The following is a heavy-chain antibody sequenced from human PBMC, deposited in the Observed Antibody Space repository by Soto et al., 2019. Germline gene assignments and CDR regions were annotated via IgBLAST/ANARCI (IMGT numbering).Heavy chain of an antibody. V-gene: IGHV1-8*01. D-gene: IGHD1-26*01. CDR2: MNPNSGNT. CDR3: AREKVGAKAY. J-gene: IGHJ4*01. Sequence: QVQLVQSGAEVKKPGASVKVSCKASGYTFTSYDINWVRQATGQGLEWMGWMNPNSGNTGYAQKLHARITMTSNTSISTAYTDLSSLSSEDTGVYYCAREKVGAKAYRGDGTLFTVSS. CDR1: GYTFTSYD.